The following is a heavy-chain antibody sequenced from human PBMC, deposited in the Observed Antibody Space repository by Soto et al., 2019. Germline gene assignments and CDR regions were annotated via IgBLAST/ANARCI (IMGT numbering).Heavy chain of an antibody. V-gene: IGHV1-69*02. CDR2: IIPILGIA. CDR3: ARIAGPNAFDI. Sequence: SVKVSCKASGGTFSSYTISWVRQAPGQGLEWMGRIIPILGIANYAQKFQGRVTITADKSTSTAYMELSSLRSADTAVYYCARIAGPNAFDIWGQGTMVTVSS. J-gene: IGHJ3*02. D-gene: IGHD6-13*01. CDR1: GGTFSSYT.